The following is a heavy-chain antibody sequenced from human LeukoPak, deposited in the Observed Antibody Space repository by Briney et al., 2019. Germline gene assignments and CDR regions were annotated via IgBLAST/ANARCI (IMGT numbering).Heavy chain of an antibody. V-gene: IGHV1-46*01. CDR3: ARDLRWLQPFDY. CDR2: INPSGGST. D-gene: IGHD5-24*01. J-gene: IGHJ4*02. CDR1: GYTFTSYY. Sequence: ASVKVSCKASGYTFTSYYMHWVRQAPGQGLEWMGIINPSGGSTSYAQKFQGRVTMTRDTSTSTVCMELSSLRSEDTAVYYCARDLRWLQPFDYWGQGTLVTVSS.